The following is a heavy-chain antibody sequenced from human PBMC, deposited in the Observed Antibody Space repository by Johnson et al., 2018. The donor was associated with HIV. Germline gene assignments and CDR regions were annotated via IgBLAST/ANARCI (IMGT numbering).Heavy chain of an antibody. CDR3: ARDRGAFDI. CDR2: ISYDGSNK. J-gene: IGHJ3*02. Sequence: VQLVESGGGVVQPGRSLRLSCAASGFTFSSYGMHWVRQAPGKGLEWVAVISYDGSNKYYADSVKGRFTISRDNSKNTLYLQMNSLRAEDTAVYYCARDRGAFDIWGQGTVVTVSS. CDR1: GFTFSSYG. V-gene: IGHV3-30*19.